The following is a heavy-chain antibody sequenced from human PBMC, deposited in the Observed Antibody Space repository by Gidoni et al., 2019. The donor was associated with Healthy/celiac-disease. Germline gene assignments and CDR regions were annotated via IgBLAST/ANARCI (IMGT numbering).Heavy chain of an antibody. CDR2: IRGSGGST. CDR3: AKDLGRSPAFDI. Sequence: EVPLLESGGGLVQPGGSLRLSCAASGFTFSSYAMGWVRHAPGKGLEWVSAIRGSGGSTYYADSVKGRFTISRDNSKNTLYLQMNSLRAEDTAVYYCAKDLGRSPAFDIWGQGTMVTVSS. J-gene: IGHJ3*02. CDR1: GFTFSSYA. V-gene: IGHV3-23*01. D-gene: IGHD7-27*01.